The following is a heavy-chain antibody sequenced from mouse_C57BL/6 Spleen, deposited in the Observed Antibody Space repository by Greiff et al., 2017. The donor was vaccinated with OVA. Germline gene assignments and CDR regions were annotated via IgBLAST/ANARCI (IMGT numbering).Heavy chain of an antibody. CDR1: GYTFTSYW. CDR3: ARSDYDPDYYAMDY. V-gene: IGHV1-64*01. D-gene: IGHD2-4*01. CDR2: IHPNSGRT. Sequence: QVQLQQPGAELVKPGASVKLSCKASGYTFTSYWMHWVKQRPGQGLEWIGMIHPNSGRTNYNEKFKSKATLTVDKSSSTAYMQLSSLTSEDSAVYYCARSDYDPDYYAMDYWGQGTSVTVSS. J-gene: IGHJ4*01.